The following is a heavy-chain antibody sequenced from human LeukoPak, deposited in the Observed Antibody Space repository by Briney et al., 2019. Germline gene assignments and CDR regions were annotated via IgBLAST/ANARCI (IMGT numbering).Heavy chain of an antibody. Sequence: GGSLRLSCAASGFTFSDYYMSWIRQAPGKGLEWVSYISSSGSTIYYADSVKGRFTISRDNAKNSLYLQMNSLRAEDTAVYYCARLAITIFGVVIEDYYYYYYMDVWGKGTTVTVSS. CDR2: ISSSGSTI. J-gene: IGHJ6*03. CDR1: GFTFSDYY. V-gene: IGHV3-11*04. CDR3: ARLAITIFGVVIEDYYYYYYMDV. D-gene: IGHD3-3*01.